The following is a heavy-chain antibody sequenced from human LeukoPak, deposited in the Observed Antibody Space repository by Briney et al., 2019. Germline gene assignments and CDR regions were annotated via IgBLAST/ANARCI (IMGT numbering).Heavy chain of an antibody. CDR2: IYSGGST. Sequence: GGSLRLSCAASGFTVDTNYITWVRQAPGKGLEWASVIYSGGSTYYADSVKGRFTISRDNVKNTVYLQMNSLRAEDTAVYYCARVQNELWIGYWGQGTLVTVSS. D-gene: IGHD5-18*01. V-gene: IGHV3-66*01. CDR1: GFTVDTNY. CDR3: ARVQNELWIGY. J-gene: IGHJ4*02.